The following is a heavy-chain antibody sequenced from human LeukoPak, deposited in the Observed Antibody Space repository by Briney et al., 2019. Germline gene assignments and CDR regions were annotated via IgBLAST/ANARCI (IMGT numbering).Heavy chain of an antibody. V-gene: IGHV3-21*01. Sequence: GGSLRLSCAASGFTFSSYSMNWVRQAPGKGLEWVSSISSGSSCIYYADSVKGRFTISRDNAKSSLYLQMNSLRAEDTAVYYCTRDQRRLPLDYWGQGTLVTVSS. D-gene: IGHD5-24*01. CDR1: GFTFSSYS. CDR2: ISSGSSCI. J-gene: IGHJ4*02. CDR3: TRDQRRLPLDY.